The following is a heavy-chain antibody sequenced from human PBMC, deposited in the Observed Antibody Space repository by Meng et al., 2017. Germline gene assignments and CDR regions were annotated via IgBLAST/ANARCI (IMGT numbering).Heavy chain of an antibody. Sequence: QVQLLQYGAEVQRPGYSVKVSCKDSGYTFTSYGISWVRQAPGQGLEWMGWISAYNGNTNYAQKLQGRVTMTTDTSTSTAYMELRSLRSDDTAVYYCARGGSRYYGDYNWYFNLWGRGTLVTVSS. CDR2: ISAYNGNT. CDR1: GYTFTSYG. D-gene: IGHD4-17*01. V-gene: IGHV1-18*01. J-gene: IGHJ2*01. CDR3: ARGGSRYYGDYNWYFNL.